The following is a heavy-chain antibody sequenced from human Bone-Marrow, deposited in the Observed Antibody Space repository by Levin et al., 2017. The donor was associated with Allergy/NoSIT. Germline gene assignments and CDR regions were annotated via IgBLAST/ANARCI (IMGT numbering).Heavy chain of an antibody. CDR1: GFTFSDYY. J-gene: IGHJ4*02. D-gene: IGHD2-2*01. CDR3: ARPSTNIVVVPAAPDY. Sequence: ESLKISCAASGFTFSDYYMSWIRQAPGKGLEWVSYISSSSSYTNYADSVKGRFTISRDNAKNSLYLQMNSLRAEDTAVYYCARPSTNIVVVPAAPDYWGQGTLVTVSS. CDR2: ISSSSSYT. V-gene: IGHV3-11*03.